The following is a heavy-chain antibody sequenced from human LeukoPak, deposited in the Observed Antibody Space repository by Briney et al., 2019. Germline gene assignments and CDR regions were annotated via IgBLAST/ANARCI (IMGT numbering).Heavy chain of an antibody. V-gene: IGHV3-23*01. CDR1: GIALSNYG. D-gene: IGHD3-10*01. CDR3: AKRGVVVRVILVGFHKEAYYFDC. CDR2: ISDSGGRT. Sequence: GGSLRLSCAVSGIALSNYGMTWVRQAPGKGLECVGGISDSGGRTNYADSVKGRFTISRDNPKNTLYLQMNSLRAEDTAVYFCAKRGVVVRVILVGFHKEAYYFDCWGQGALVTVSS. J-gene: IGHJ4*02.